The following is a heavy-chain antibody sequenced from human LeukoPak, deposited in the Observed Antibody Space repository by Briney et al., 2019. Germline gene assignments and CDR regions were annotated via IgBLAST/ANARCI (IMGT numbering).Heavy chain of an antibody. Sequence: ASVKVSCKASGYTFTSYYMHWVRQAPGQGLEWMGIINPSGGSTSYAQKFQGRVTMTRDTSTSTVYMELSSLRSKDTAVYYCARSIAKPEGAAGGWFDPWCQGTLVTVSS. CDR3: ARSIAKPEGAAGGWFDP. J-gene: IGHJ5*02. V-gene: IGHV1-46*01. CDR2: INPSGGST. D-gene: IGHD1-26*01. CDR1: GYTFTSYY.